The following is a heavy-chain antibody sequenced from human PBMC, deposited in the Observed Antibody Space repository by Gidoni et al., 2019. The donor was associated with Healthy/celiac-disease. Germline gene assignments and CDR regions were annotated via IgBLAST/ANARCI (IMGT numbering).Heavy chain of an antibody. CDR3: AKSVLLWDYFDY. CDR1: GFTFSSYA. Sequence: EVQLLESGGGLVQPGGSLRLSCAASGFTFSSYAMSWVRQAPGKGLEWVSAISGSGGSTYYADSVKGRFTISRDNSKNTLYRQMNSRRAEDTAVYYCAKSVLLWDYFDYWGQGTLVTVSS. V-gene: IGHV3-23*01. J-gene: IGHJ4*02. D-gene: IGHD3-10*01. CDR2: ISGSGGST.